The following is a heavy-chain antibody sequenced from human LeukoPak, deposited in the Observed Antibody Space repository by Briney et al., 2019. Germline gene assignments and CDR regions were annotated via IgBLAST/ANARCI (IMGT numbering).Heavy chain of an antibody. CDR1: GDSISRSSYY. J-gene: IGHJ5*02. V-gene: IGHV4-39*07. Sequence: SGTLCLTCAASGDSISRSSYYSGWIRQPPRKGLEWMGIIFYRGSTNYNPSFKSRVPIPEEKSKNHFSLKLSSVTATDTALISCAVYCGGVCYSGVNNWFDPWGEGTLVTVSS. CDR3: AVYCGGVCYSGVNNWFDP. D-gene: IGHD2-21*02. CDR2: IFYRGST.